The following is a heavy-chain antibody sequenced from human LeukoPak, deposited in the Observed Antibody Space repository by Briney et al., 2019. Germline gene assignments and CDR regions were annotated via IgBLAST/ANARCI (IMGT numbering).Heavy chain of an antibody. D-gene: IGHD3-16*02. V-gene: IGHV3-66*02. CDR2: IYSGGST. J-gene: IGHJ4*02. Sequence: GGSLRLSCAASGFTVSSNYMSWVRQAPGEGLEWVSVIYSGGSTYYADSVKGRFTISRDNSKNTLYLQMNSLRAEDTAVYYCARAHSRRSVWGSYRPKYYFDYWGQGTLVTVSS. CDR1: GFTVSSNY. CDR3: ARAHSRRSVWGSYRPKYYFDY.